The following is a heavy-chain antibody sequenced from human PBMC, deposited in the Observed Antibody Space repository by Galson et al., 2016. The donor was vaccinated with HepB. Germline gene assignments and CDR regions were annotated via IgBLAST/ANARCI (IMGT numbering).Heavy chain of an antibody. V-gene: IGHV3-66*01. Sequence: LRLSCAASGFTVDITYMSWVRQAPGSGLECVSVIHSDGSTYYADSVQGRFTISRDNSKNTLYLQMNSLRAEDTAVYHCAVRRGYTYGFQFFDSWGQGTLVTVSS. CDR1: GFTVDITY. D-gene: IGHD5-18*01. J-gene: IGHJ4*02. CDR2: IHSDGST. CDR3: AVRRGYTYGFQFFDS.